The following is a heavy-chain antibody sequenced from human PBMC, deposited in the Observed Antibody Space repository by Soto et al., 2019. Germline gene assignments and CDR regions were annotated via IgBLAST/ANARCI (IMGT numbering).Heavy chain of an antibody. CDR3: ATRGGVLSPFDY. V-gene: IGHV2-5*02. CDR2: IYWDDDK. D-gene: IGHD2-15*01. Sequence: QITLKESGPTLVKPTQTLTLTCTFSGFSLSNSGVSLGWIRQPPGKALEWLALIYWDDDKRYSPSLKSRLTITKDPSKNRVVLKRTTLDPVEKAKYYGATRGGVLSPFDYWGQGTLVTVSS. J-gene: IGHJ4*02. CDR1: GFSLSNSGVS.